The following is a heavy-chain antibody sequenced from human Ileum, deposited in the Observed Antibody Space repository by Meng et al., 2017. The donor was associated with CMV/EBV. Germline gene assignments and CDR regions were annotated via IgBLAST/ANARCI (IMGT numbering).Heavy chain of an antibody. Sequence: SETLSLTCSVSGGSINISPYYWGWIRQSPGQGLEWIGTIYYSGTTFYNSSLKSRATISVDTSKNQFSLGLTSVTAADTAVYYCARGRWLRVNFDLWGQGTLVTVSS. CDR3: ARGRWLRVNFDL. CDR2: IYYSGTT. D-gene: IGHD6-19*01. V-gene: IGHV4-39*07. J-gene: IGHJ4*02. CDR1: GGSINISPYY.